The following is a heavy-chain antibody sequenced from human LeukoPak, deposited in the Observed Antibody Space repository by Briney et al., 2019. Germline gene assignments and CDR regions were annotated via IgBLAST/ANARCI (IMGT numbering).Heavy chain of an antibody. CDR3: AKDKDSYGGFDY. Sequence: GGSLRLSCAASGFTFSNYWMHWVRQAPGKGLEWVAVISYDGSNKYYADSVKGRFTISRDNSKNTLYLQMNSLRAEDTAVYYCAKDKDSYGGFDYWGQGTLVTVSS. D-gene: IGHD5-18*01. J-gene: IGHJ4*02. CDR1: GFTFSNYW. CDR2: ISYDGSNK. V-gene: IGHV3-30*18.